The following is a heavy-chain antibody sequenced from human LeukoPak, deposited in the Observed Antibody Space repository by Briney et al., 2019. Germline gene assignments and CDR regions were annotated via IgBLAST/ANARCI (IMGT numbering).Heavy chain of an antibody. CDR3: SRGEGDCRSTSCTLDY. J-gene: IGHJ4*02. V-gene: IGHV3-33*08. CDR1: GFTFSHYG. D-gene: IGHD2-2*01. Sequence: GGSLRLSCAASGFTFSHYGIHWVRQAPGKGLEWVAIVSRDGSKTYFADSVKGRFTISRDNSKNTLFLQMNSLRAEDTAVYYCSRGEGDCRSTSCTLDYWGRGALVTVSS. CDR2: VSRDGSKT.